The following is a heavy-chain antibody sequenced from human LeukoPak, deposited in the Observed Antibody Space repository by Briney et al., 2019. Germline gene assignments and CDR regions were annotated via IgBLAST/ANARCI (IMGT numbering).Heavy chain of an antibody. CDR2: INHSGST. J-gene: IGHJ6*04. CDR3: RIVVVVAATVKVDV. V-gene: IGHV4-34*03. Sequence: KSSETLSLTCGVYGGSFSGYSWSWIRQSPGKGLEWIAEINHSGSTTYNPSFKSRVTISVDTSKDQFSLKLSSVTAADTAVYYCRIVVVVAATVKVDVWGKGTTVTVSS. CDR1: GGSFSGYS. D-gene: IGHD2-15*01.